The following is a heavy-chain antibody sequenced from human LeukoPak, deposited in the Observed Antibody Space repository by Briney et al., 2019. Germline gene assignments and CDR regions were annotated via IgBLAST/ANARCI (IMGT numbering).Heavy chain of an antibody. D-gene: IGHD7-27*01. V-gene: IGHV3-7*01. J-gene: IGHJ4*02. CDR1: GFPFTSYW. CDR2: INQDGSEI. CDR3: ATLNWGNLDF. Sequence: GSLRLSCAGSGFPFTSYWMEWVRQSPGKGLEWVANINQDGSEIYYADSVKGRFTLSRDNAENSVYLQMNNLRAEETAVYYCATLNWGNLDFWGQGTQVTVSS.